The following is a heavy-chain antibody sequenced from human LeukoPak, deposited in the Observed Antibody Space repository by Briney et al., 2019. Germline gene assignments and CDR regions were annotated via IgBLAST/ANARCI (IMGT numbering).Heavy chain of an antibody. Sequence: ASVKVSCKASGYTFTSYDINWVRQATGQGLERMGWMNPNSGNTGYAQKFQGRVTMTRNTSISTAYMELSSLRSEDTAVYYCARGAYCSGGSCYRAEDAFDIWGQGTMVTVSS. D-gene: IGHD2-15*01. V-gene: IGHV1-8*01. CDR2: MNPNSGNT. J-gene: IGHJ3*02. CDR1: GYTFTSYD. CDR3: ARGAYCSGGSCYRAEDAFDI.